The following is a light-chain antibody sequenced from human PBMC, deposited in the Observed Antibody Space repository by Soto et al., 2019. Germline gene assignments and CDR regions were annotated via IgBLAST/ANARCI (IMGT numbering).Light chain of an antibody. CDR1: QTISSTY. Sequence: EIVLTQSPGTLSLYPGERATLSCRASQTISSTYLAWYQQQPGQAPRLLIYGASSRATGIPDRFTGSGSGTAFSLTINRMESEDFAVYYCQHYGSSTGITFGQGTRLAI. J-gene: IGKJ5*01. CDR3: QHYGSSTGIT. CDR2: GAS. V-gene: IGKV3-20*01.